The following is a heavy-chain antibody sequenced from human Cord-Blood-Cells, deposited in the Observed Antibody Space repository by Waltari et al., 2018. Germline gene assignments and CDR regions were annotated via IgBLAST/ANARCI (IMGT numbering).Heavy chain of an antibody. Sequence: QLQLQESGPGLVKPSETLSLTCTVSGGSISSSSYYWGWIRQPPGKGREWIGSIYYSGSTYYNPSLKSRVTISVDTSKNQFSLKLSSVTAADTAVYYCARRGAVAGMDYWGQGTLVTVSS. D-gene: IGHD6-19*01. CDR1: GGSISSSSYY. CDR2: IYYSGST. V-gene: IGHV4-39*07. J-gene: IGHJ4*02. CDR3: ARRGAVAGMDY.